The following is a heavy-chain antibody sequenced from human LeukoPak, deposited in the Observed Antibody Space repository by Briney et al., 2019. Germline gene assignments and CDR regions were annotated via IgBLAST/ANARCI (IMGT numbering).Heavy chain of an antibody. V-gene: IGHV1-2*02. CDR3: ARADYSSSWYNPFDY. J-gene: IGHJ4*02. D-gene: IGHD6-13*01. Sequence: GASVKVSCKASGYTFTGYYMHWVRQAPGQGLEWMGWINPNSGGTNYAQKFQGRVTMTRDTSISTAYMELSRLRSDDTAVYYCARADYSSSWYNPFDYWGQGTLVTVSS. CDR1: GYTFTGYY. CDR2: INPNSGGT.